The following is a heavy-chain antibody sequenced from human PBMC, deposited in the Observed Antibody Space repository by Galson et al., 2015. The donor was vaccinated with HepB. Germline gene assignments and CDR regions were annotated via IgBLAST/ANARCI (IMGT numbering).Heavy chain of an antibody. CDR3: GRGYYGSGSPPGFEY. V-gene: IGHV3-74*01. J-gene: IGHJ4*02. D-gene: IGHD3-10*01. CDR1: GVAYHDHL. CDR2: FNTDGGCG. Sequence: PLRDDGAAQGVAYHDHLRHWVPQAPGKGLVCVRRFNTDGGCGHYADSVQGRFTVSRDNAENTLHLQMSSLRTEDTAVYYCGRGYYGSGSPPGFEYWGQGTLVTVSS.